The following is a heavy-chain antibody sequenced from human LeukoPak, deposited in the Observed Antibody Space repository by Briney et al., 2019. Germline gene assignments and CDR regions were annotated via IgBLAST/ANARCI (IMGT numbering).Heavy chain of an antibody. Sequence: GGSLRLSCSASGFTFSSYAMHWVRQAPGKGPEYVSAISSNGGSTYYADSVKGRFTISRDNSKNTLYLQMSSLRAEDTAVYFCVKDPSDSDGFIHWGQGTLVTVSS. D-gene: IGHD5-18*01. CDR2: ISSNGGST. J-gene: IGHJ4*02. CDR3: VKDPSDSDGFIH. V-gene: IGHV3-64D*09. CDR1: GFTFSSYA.